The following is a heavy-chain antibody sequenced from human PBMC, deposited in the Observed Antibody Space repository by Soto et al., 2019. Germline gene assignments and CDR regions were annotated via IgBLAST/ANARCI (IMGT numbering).Heavy chain of an antibody. J-gene: IGHJ4*02. V-gene: IGHV4-31*03. CDR2: IYYSGST. Sequence: QVQLQESGPGLVKPSQTLSLTCTVSGGSISSGGYYWSWIRQHPGKGLEWIGYIYYSGSTYYNPSPTSRVTISADTSKNQFSLKLSSVTAADTAVYYCARDPHDCSSTSCSSLGLDYWGQGTLVTVSS. CDR1: GGSISSGGYY. CDR3: ARDPHDCSSTSCSSLGLDY. D-gene: IGHD2-2*01.